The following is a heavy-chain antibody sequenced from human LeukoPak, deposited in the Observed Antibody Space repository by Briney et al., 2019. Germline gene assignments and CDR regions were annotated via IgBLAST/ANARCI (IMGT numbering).Heavy chain of an antibody. CDR3: ASFELVAAAGIS. CDR1: GYTFTSYG. J-gene: IGHJ4*02. V-gene: IGHV1-18*01. Sequence: ASVKVSCKASGYTFTSYGISWVRQAPGQGLEWMGWISAYNGNTNYAQKLQGRVTITRDTSASTAYMELSSLRSEDTAVYYCASFELVAAAGISRGQGTLVTVSS. D-gene: IGHD6-13*01. CDR2: ISAYNGNT.